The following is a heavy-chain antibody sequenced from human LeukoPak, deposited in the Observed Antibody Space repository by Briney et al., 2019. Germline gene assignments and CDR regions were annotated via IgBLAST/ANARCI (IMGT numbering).Heavy chain of an antibody. CDR3: ARDKKSGESSDTDY. J-gene: IGHJ4*02. CDR1: GFTFSNYW. V-gene: IGHV3-74*03. Sequence: PGGSLRLSCAASGFTFSNYWVHWVRHAPGKGLVWVARINRDGSTTKYADSVKGRFTVSRGNAKNTLNLQMNSLRAEDTAVYYCARDKKSGESSDTDYWGQGTLVTVSS. CDR2: INRDGSTT. D-gene: IGHD3-10*01.